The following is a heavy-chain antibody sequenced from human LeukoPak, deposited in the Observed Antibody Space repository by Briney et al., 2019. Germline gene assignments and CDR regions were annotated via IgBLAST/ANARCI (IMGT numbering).Heavy chain of an antibody. D-gene: IGHD3-10*01. J-gene: IGHJ5*02. CDR3: ARSRRFTMVRGSDWFDP. Sequence: GASVKVSCKASGYTFTSYGISWVRQAPGQGLEWMGWISAYNGNTNYVQKLQGRVTMTTDTSTSTAYMELRSLRSDDTAVYYCARSRRFTMVRGSDWFDPWGQGTLVTVSS. CDR1: GYTFTSYG. CDR2: ISAYNGNT. V-gene: IGHV1-18*01.